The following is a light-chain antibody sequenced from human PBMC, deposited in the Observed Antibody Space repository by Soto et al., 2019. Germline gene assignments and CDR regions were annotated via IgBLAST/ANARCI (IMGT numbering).Light chain of an antibody. Sequence: EIVMTQFPATLSVSPGERATLSCRASQSVSSNLAWYQQKGGQAPRLLMYGATTRATGVPARFSGSGSGTEFTLTISSLQSEDVAVYYRQQYNNWPPGTFGQGTKLEIK. CDR2: GAT. CDR3: QQYNNWPPGT. V-gene: IGKV3-15*01. J-gene: IGKJ2*02. CDR1: QSVSSN.